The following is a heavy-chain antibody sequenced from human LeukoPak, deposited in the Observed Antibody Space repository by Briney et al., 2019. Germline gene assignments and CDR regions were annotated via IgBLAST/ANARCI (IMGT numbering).Heavy chain of an antibody. J-gene: IGHJ4*02. CDR2: IKQDGREK. Sequence: GGSLRLSCAASGFTFSSYGMHWVRQAPGKGLEWVANIKQDGREKYYVDSVKGRFTISRDNAKNSLYLQMNSLRAEDTAVYYCARILAAAGTPYFDYWGQGTLVTVSS. CDR1: GFTFSSYG. CDR3: ARILAAAGTPYFDY. D-gene: IGHD6-13*01. V-gene: IGHV3-7*01.